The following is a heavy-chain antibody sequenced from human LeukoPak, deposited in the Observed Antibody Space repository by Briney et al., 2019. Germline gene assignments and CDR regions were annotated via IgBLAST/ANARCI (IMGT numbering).Heavy chain of an antibody. J-gene: IGHJ4*02. D-gene: IGHD6-13*01. Sequence: GGSLRLSCAASGFTVSSNYMSWVRQAPGKGLEWASVIYSGGSTYYADSVKGRFTISRDNSKNTLYLQMNSLRAEDTAVYYCATSIAAAGVPFDYWGQGTLVTVSS. CDR2: IYSGGST. CDR3: ATSIAAAGVPFDY. CDR1: GFTVSSNY. V-gene: IGHV3-53*05.